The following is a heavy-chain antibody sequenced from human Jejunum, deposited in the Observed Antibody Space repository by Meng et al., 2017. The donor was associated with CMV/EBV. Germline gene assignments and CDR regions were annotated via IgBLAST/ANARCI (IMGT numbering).Heavy chain of an antibody. CDR1: SYG. CDR3: ARRSCTTMFCESRDAFDV. V-gene: IGHV3-21*06. CDR2: ISTTSVYR. D-gene: IGHD3-9*01. Sequence: SYGMNWVRQAPGKGLEWVSSISTTSVYRYSADSLQGRFTISRDNANNSVYLQLNSLRAEDTAVYYCARRSCTTMFCESRDAFDVWGQGTRVTVSS. J-gene: IGHJ3*01.